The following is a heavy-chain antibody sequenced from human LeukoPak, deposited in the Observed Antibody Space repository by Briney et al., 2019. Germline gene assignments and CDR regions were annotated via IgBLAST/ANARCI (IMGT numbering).Heavy chain of an antibody. CDR2: IKQDGSEK. CDR3: ARDHPNSSGWKRSFDY. J-gene: IGHJ4*02. D-gene: IGHD6-19*01. V-gene: IGHV3-7*01. Sequence: GSLRLSCAASGFTFSSYWMSWVRQAPGKGLEWVANIKQDGSEKYYVDSVKGRFTISRDNAKNSLYLQMNSLRAEDTAVYYCARDHPNSSGWKRSFDYWGQGTLVTVSS. CDR1: GFTFSSYW.